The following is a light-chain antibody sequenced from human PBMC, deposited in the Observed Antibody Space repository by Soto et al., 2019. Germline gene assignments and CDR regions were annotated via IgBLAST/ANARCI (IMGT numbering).Light chain of an antibody. CDR1: QSVSSY. CDR2: DAS. CDR3: QQRSNWPPVT. V-gene: IGKV3-11*01. J-gene: IGKJ5*01. Sequence: RATLSRRASQSVSSYLAWYQQKPGQAPRLLIYDASNRATGIPARFSGSGSGTDFTLTISSLEPEDFAVYYCQQRSNWPPVTFGQGTRLEIK.